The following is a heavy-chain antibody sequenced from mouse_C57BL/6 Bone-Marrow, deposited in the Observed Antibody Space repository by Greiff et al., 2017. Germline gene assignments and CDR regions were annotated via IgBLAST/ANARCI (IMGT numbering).Heavy chain of an antibody. CDR3: AREGYYYGSFAY. D-gene: IGHD1-1*01. Sequence: VQLQQSGAELARPGASVKLSCKASGYTFTSYGISWVKQRTGQGLEWIGEIYPRSGNTYYNEKFKGKATLTADKSSRTAYMELRSLTSEDYAVYFCAREGYYYGSFAYWGQGTLVTVSA. CDR1: GYTFTSYG. V-gene: IGHV1-81*01. J-gene: IGHJ3*01. CDR2: IYPRSGNT.